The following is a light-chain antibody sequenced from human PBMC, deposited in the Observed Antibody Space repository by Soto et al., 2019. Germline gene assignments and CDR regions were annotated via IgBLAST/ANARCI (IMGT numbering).Light chain of an antibody. Sequence: QSALTRPASVSGSPGQSITISCTGTSGDVGGYNYVSWYQQHPGKAPKLMIYDVSNRPSGVSNRFSGSKSGNTASLTISGLQAEDEADYYCSSYTSSSTLVFGTGTKVTVL. V-gene: IGLV2-14*01. J-gene: IGLJ1*01. CDR2: DVS. CDR3: SSYTSSSTLV. CDR1: SGDVGGYNY.